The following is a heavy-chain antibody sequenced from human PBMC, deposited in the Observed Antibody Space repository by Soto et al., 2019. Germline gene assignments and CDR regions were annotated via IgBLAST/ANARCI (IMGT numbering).Heavy chain of an antibody. V-gene: IGHV4-59*01. J-gene: IGHJ4*02. Sequence: SETLSLTCTVSGGSISSNYWTWIRQPPGKGLEWIGYVYNSGSTNYNPSLKSRVTISEDTSKSQFSLKVNSMTAADTAVYYCERYRREAVAGYTLDNWGQGILVTVSS. CDR2: VYNSGST. CDR1: GGSISSNY. D-gene: IGHD6-13*01. CDR3: ERYRREAVAGYTLDN.